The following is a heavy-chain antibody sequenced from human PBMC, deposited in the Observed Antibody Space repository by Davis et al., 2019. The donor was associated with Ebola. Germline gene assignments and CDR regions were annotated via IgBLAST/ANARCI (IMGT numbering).Heavy chain of an antibody. D-gene: IGHD4-17*01. CDR2: ISGHGDKT. CDR1: GFSFEDDA. V-gene: IGHV3-43*02. J-gene: IGHJ4*02. CDR3: ARGALGVTTRHFDY. Sequence: GGSLRLSCAASGFSFEDDAMHWVRQAPGKGLEWVSLISGHGDKTDYADSVKGRFTISRDNSKNTLYLEMNSLRAEDTAVYYCARGALGVTTRHFDYWGQGTLVTVSS.